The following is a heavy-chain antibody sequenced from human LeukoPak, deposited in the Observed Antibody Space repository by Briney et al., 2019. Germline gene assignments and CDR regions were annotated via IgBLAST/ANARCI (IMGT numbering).Heavy chain of an antibody. CDR2: ISGSGGST. CDR3: AKATRSDNRPDYFDY. D-gene: IGHD3-9*01. J-gene: IGHJ4*02. V-gene: IGHV3-23*01. Sequence: GGSLRLSCAASGFTFSSYAMSWVRQAPGKGLEWVSAISGSGGSTYYADSVKGRFTISRDNSRNTLYLQMNSLRAEDTAVYYCAKATRSDNRPDYFDYWGQGTLVTVSS. CDR1: GFTFSSYA.